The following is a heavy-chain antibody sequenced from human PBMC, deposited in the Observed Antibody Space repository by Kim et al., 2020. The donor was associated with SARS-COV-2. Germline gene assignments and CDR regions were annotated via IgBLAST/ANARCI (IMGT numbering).Heavy chain of an antibody. D-gene: IGHD3-3*01. CDR2: IVVGSGNT. CDR3: AADGLRFLEWLPKNNYYYYGMDV. CDR1: GFTFTSSA. J-gene: IGHJ6*02. Sequence: SVKVSCKASGFTFTSSAVQWVRQARGQRLEWIGWIVVGSGNTNYAQKFQERVTITRDMSTSTAYMELSSLRSEDTAVYYCAADGLRFLEWLPKNNYYYYGMDVWGQGTTVTVSS. V-gene: IGHV1-58*01.